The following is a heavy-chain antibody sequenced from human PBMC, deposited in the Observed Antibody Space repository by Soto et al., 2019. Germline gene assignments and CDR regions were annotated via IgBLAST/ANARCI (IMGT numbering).Heavy chain of an antibody. CDR2: IYPGDSDT. CDR1: EYSFTRYG. Sequence: VQTHNVHRNVTEYSFTRYGLDWVRQMPGKGLEWMGIIYPGDSDTRYSPSFQGQVTISADKSISTAYLQWSSLKASDTAMYYCTRTSAAGKNYYGIDVWGQGT. J-gene: IGHJ6*02. D-gene: IGHD6-13*01. CDR3: TRTSAAGKNYYGIDV. V-gene: IGHV5-51*01.